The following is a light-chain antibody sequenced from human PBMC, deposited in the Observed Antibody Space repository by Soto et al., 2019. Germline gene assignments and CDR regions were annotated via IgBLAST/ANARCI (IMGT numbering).Light chain of an antibody. J-gene: IGKJ1*01. V-gene: IGKV2-28*01. CDR1: QSLLHSNGYNY. Sequence: DIVMTQSPLSLPVTPGEPASISCRSSQSLLHSNGYNYLDWYLQKPVQSPHLLIYWGSNRASGVAVRFSGSGSGADFTQKINRVEAEDVGVSFCMQGLQSPPTFGQGTKVEIK. CDR3: MQGLQSPPT. CDR2: WGS.